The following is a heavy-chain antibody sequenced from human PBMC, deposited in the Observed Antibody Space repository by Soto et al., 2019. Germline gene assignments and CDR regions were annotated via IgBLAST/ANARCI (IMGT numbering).Heavy chain of an antibody. CDR1: GYSISSGSY. J-gene: IGHJ5*02. D-gene: IGHD3-22*01. Sequence: PSETLSLTCTVSGYSISSGSYWAWIRQPPGKGPEWIASIYHGGTTFYNPSLKSRITISVDTSNNQFSLKLTSVTAADTAVYYCARDLLKFPFYYDSSGYPHGWFAPGGQGTLVTVSP. V-gene: IGHV4-38-2*02. CDR2: IYHGGTT. CDR3: ARDLLKFPFYYDSSGYPHGWFAP.